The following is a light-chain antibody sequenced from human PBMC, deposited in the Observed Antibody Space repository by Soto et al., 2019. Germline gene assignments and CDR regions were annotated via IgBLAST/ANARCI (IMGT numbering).Light chain of an antibody. V-gene: IGKV2-30*01. CDR1: QSLVYIDGNTY. J-gene: IGKJ3*01. Sequence: DVVMTQSPLSLPVTLGQPASISCRSSQSLVYIDGNTYLNWFQQRPGQSPRRLIYKVSDRDSGVPDRFSGSGSVTEFTLKISRVEAEDVGVYYCMQGTHWFTFGPGTKVDIK. CDR3: MQGTHWFT. CDR2: KVS.